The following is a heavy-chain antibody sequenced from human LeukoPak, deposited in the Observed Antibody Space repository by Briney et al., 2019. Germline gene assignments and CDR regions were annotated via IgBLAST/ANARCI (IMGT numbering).Heavy chain of an antibody. D-gene: IGHD4-11*01. CDR3: ARSSTTYGMDV. V-gene: IGHV3-23*01. Sequence: GGSLRLSCAASGFTFSSYAMSWVRQVPGKGLEWVSVISGSGDNTYYADSVKGRFTISRDNSKNMLYLQMNSLRAEDTAVYYCARSSTTYGMDVWGQGTTVTVSS. J-gene: IGHJ6*02. CDR2: ISGSGDNT. CDR1: GFTFSSYA.